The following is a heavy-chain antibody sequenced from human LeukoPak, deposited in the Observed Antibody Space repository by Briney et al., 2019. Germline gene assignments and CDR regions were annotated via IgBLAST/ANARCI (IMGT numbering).Heavy chain of an antibody. CDR2: IIPIFGTA. D-gene: IGHD3-22*01. CDR3: ARDYYDSYGMDV. J-gene: IGHJ6*02. V-gene: IGHV1-69*13. Sequence: SVKVSCKASGGTFSSYAISWVRQAPGQGLEWMGGIIPIFGTANYAQKFQGRVTITADESASTAYMELSSLRSEDTAVYYCARDYYDSYGMDVWGQGTTVTVSS. CDR1: GGTFSSYA.